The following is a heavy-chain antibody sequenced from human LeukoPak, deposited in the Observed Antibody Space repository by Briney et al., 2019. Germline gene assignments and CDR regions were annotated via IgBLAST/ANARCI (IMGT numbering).Heavy chain of an antibody. CDR2: IWYGGSNK. Sequence: QSGGSLRLSCAASGFTFSSYAMSWVRQAPGKGLEWVAVIWYGGSNKYYADSVKGRFTISRDNSKNTLYLQMDSLRAEDTAEYYCAKSTVTPGGYYYYYYMDVWGKGTTVTVSS. J-gene: IGHJ6*03. CDR3: AKSTVTPGGYYYYYYMDV. D-gene: IGHD4-11*01. CDR1: GFTFSSYA. V-gene: IGHV3-33*08.